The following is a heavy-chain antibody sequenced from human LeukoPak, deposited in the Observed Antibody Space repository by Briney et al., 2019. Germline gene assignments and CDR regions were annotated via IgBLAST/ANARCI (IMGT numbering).Heavy chain of an antibody. CDR2: ISYDGSNK. D-gene: IGHD3-10*01. V-gene: IGHV3-30*18. CDR3: AKDRDSRDGSGSKYFDY. Sequence: GGSLRLSCAASGFTFSSYGMHWVRQAPGKGLEWVAVISYDGSNKYYADSVKGRFTISRDNSKNTLYLQMNSLRAEDTAVYYCAKDRDSRDGSGSKYFDYWGQGTLVTVSS. CDR1: GFTFSSYG. J-gene: IGHJ4*02.